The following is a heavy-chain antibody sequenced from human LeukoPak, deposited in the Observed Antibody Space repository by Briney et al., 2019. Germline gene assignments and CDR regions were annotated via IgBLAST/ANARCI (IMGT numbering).Heavy chain of an antibody. J-gene: IGHJ4*02. CDR1: GFTFSTYW. D-gene: IGHD6-13*01. Sequence: GGSLRLSCAASGFTFSTYWMSWVRQAPGKGLEWVSAISGSGGSTYYADSVKGRFTISRDNSKNTLYLQMNSLRAEDTAVYYCAKVTGIAAAGSYYFDYWGQGTLVTVPS. V-gene: IGHV3-23*01. CDR2: ISGSGGST. CDR3: AKVTGIAAAGSYYFDY.